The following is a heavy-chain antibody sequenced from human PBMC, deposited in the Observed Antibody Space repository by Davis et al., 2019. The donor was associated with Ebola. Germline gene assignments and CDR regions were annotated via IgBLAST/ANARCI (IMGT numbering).Heavy chain of an antibody. V-gene: IGHV1-8*01. CDR1: GYTFTSYD. CDR2: MNPNSGNT. Sequence: AASVKVSCKASGYTFTSYDINWVRQATGQGLEWMGWMNPNSGNTGYAQKFQGRVTMTRNTSIRTAYMELSSLRSEDTAVYYCARMRSGNYYDSSGYPHWFDPWGQGTLVTVSS. CDR3: ARMRSGNYYDSSGYPHWFDP. J-gene: IGHJ5*02. D-gene: IGHD3-22*01.